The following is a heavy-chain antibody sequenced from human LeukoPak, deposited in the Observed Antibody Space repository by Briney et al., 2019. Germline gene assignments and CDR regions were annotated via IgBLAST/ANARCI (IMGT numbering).Heavy chain of an antibody. CDR2: ISSSSSTI. J-gene: IGHJ4*02. V-gene: IGHV3-48*01. CDR3: ARAKARGYSYGHHFDY. Sequence: GGSLRLSCAASGFTFSSYSMNWVHQAPGKGLEWVPYISSSSSTIYYADSVKGRFTISRDNAKNSLYLQMNSLIAEDTAVYYCARAKARGYSYGHHFDYWGQGTLVTVSS. D-gene: IGHD5-18*01. CDR1: GFTFSSYS.